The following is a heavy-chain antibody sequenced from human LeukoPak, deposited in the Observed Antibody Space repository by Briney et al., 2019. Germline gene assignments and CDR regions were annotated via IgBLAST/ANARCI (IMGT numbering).Heavy chain of an antibody. Sequence: GGSLRLSCAASGFTFGSYTMNWVRQAPGKGLEWVSSISPSGSSTWNADSVKGRFTISRDNAENSVYLQMNSLRAEDTAIYYCGRDFAGKSGAGGPWGQGILITVSS. D-gene: IGHD3-10*01. CDR2: ISPSGSST. CDR3: GRDFAGKSGAGGP. V-gene: IGHV3-21*06. J-gene: IGHJ5*02. CDR1: GFTFGSYT.